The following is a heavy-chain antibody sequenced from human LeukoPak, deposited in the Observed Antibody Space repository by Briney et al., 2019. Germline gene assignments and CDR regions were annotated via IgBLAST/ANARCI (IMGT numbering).Heavy chain of an antibody. V-gene: IGHV4-38-2*02. D-gene: IGHD2-2*01. Sequence: SETLSLTCTVSGYSISSGYFWGWIRQPPGKGLEWIGSFYHSGITYYNPSLKSRVTISVEMSKNQFSLKLSSVTAADTAMYHCARLYCSSSSCRHPLISDPYMDVWGKGTTVTVSS. CDR1: GYSISSGYF. CDR3: ARLYCSSSSCRHPLISDPYMDV. J-gene: IGHJ6*03. CDR2: FYHSGIT.